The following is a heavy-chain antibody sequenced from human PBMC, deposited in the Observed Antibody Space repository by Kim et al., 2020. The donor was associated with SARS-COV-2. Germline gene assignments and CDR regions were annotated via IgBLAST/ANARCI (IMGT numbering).Heavy chain of an antibody. CDR2: ISGSGGST. Sequence: GGSLRLSCAASGFTFSSYAMSWVRQAPGKGLEWVSAISGSGGSTYYADSVKGRFTISRDNSKNTLYLQMNSLRAEDTAVYYCAKGVGGVVVVAATFDYWGQGTLVTVSS. V-gene: IGHV3-23*01. D-gene: IGHD2-15*01. J-gene: IGHJ4*02. CDR3: AKGVGGVVVVAATFDY. CDR1: GFTFSSYA.